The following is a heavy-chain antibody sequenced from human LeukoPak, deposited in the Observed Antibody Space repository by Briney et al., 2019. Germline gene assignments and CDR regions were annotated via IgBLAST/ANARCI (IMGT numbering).Heavy chain of an antibody. CDR1: GITFFIYA. V-gene: IGHV3-23*01. CDR2: ISGSDGTT. D-gene: IGHD3-10*01. CDR3: AKVYDYSSGSYYSAIDY. J-gene: IGHJ4*02. Sequence: GGSLRLSCEASGITFFIYAMHCVRQAPGKGLECVSDISGSDGTTYYADSVKGRFTISRDNSKNTLYLQMNSLRAENTAIYYCAKVYDYSSGSYYSAIDYWGQGTLVTVSS.